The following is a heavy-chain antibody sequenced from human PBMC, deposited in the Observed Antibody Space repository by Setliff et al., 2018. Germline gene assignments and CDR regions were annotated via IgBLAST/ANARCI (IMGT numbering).Heavy chain of an antibody. D-gene: IGHD1-1*01. V-gene: IGHV4-4*02. CDR1: GGSISSSNW. Sequence: SETLSLTCTVSGGSISSSNWWTWVRQPPGKGLEWIGEIYHSGSINYNPSLKSRVTMSIDKSKNEFSLKMSSVTAADTAVYYCAKGGGRYHSDSWGQGILVTVSS. CDR3: AKGGGRYHSDS. J-gene: IGHJ4*02. CDR2: IYHSGSI.